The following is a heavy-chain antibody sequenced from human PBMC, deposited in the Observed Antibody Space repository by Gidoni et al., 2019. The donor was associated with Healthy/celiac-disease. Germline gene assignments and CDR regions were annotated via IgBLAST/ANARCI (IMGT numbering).Heavy chain of an antibody. V-gene: IGHV1-18*01. J-gene: IGHJ6*03. D-gene: IGHD5-18*01. Sequence: QVQLVQSGAEVKKPGASVKVSCKASGYSFRSYGFSWVRQAPGQGLEWMGWISGYNGHTNSAQRFQGRLTMTTDTSTTTVYMELRSLTSDDTAVYYCARDHVEYSWSYYQYYMDVWGKGTTVTVSS. CDR2: ISGYNGHT. CDR3: ARDHVEYSWSYYQYYMDV. CDR1: GYSFRSYG.